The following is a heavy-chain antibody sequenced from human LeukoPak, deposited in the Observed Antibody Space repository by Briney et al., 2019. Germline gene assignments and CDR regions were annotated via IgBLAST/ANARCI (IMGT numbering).Heavy chain of an antibody. D-gene: IGHD5-18*01. Sequence: PGGSLRLSCAASGFTFSSYGMNWVRQAPGKGLEWVSFISSSSSYIYYADSVKGRFTISRDNAKNSLYLQMNSLRAEDTAVYYCARHMTALDAFDIWGQGTMVTVSS. CDR2: ISSSSSYI. V-gene: IGHV3-21*01. CDR3: ARHMTALDAFDI. J-gene: IGHJ3*02. CDR1: GFTFSSYG.